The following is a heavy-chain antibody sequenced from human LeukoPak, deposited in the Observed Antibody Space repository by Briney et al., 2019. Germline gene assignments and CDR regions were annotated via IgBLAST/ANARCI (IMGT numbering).Heavy chain of an antibody. CDR1: GYSFPTYW. J-gene: IGHJ4*02. CDR2: IYPGDSDT. V-gene: IGHV5-51*01. CDR3: ASHAKSESFDAFDY. Sequence: GESLKISCKGSGYSFPTYWVGWVRQMPGKGLEWMGVIYPGDSDTRYSPSFQGQVTISADKSISTAYLQWSSLKSSDTAMYYCASHAKSESFDAFDYWGQGTLVTVSS. D-gene: IGHD3-10*01.